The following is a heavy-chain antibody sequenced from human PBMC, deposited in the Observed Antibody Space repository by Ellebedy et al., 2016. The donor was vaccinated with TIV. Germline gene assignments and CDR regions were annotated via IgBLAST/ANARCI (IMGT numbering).Heavy chain of an antibody. CDR1: GGTFSSYA. V-gene: IGHV1-69*13. Sequence: AASVKVSCKASGGTFSSYAISWVRQAPGQGLEWMGGIIPIFGTANYAQKFQGRVTITADESTSTAYMELSSLRSEDTAVYYCARVRGYSGYDYYYYYGMDVWGQGTTVTVSS. J-gene: IGHJ6*02. D-gene: IGHD5-12*01. CDR3: ARVRGYSGYDYYYYYGMDV. CDR2: IIPIFGTA.